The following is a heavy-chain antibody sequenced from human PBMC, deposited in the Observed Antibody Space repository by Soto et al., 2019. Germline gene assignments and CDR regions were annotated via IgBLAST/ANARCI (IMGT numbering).Heavy chain of an antibody. Sequence: QVQLVESGGGVVQPGRSLRLSCAASGFTFSDYGIHWVRQAPGKGLEWVAVISYGGSKTYYADSVKGRFPISRDNSQNTLYLQMASLRHEDTAVYYCAKDHWAAYSGYAIRNDLDVWGQGTTVTVSS. CDR3: AKDHWAAYSGYAIRNDLDV. CDR1: GFTFSDYG. J-gene: IGHJ6*02. CDR2: ISYGGSKT. D-gene: IGHD5-12*01. V-gene: IGHV3-30*18.